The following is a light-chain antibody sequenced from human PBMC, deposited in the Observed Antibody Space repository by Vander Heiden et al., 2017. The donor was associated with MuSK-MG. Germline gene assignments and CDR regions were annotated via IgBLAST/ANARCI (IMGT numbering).Light chain of an antibody. Sequence: QSALTQPASVSGSPGQSTTIPCTGTDSDVGGYNYVSWYQKNPGKAPKLLICDVSERPSGVANRFSGSKSDYTASLTISALQTEDEANYYCSSYSSNSTLVFGTGTKVTVL. CDR1: DSDVGGYNY. CDR2: DVS. V-gene: IGLV2-14*03. CDR3: SSYSSNSTLV. J-gene: IGLJ1*01.